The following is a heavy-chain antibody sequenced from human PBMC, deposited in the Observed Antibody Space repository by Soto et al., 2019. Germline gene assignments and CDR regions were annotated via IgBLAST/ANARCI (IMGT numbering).Heavy chain of an antibody. D-gene: IGHD3-16*01. Sequence: PSETLSLTRTVSGGSISSSTYYWGWIRQPPGQGLEGIGSIYYSGSTRYNSSLKTRVTISVDTSKNQFSLGLSSVTAADTAVYYCASPTLGAFDMWGQGTRATVS. CDR2: IYYSGST. J-gene: IGHJ3*02. CDR1: GGSISSSTYY. CDR3: ASPTLGAFDM. V-gene: IGHV4-39*01.